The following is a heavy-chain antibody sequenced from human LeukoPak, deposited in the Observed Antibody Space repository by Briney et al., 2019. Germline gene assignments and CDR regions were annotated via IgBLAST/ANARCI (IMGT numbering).Heavy chain of an antibody. V-gene: IGHV1-46*01. CDR3: ARYGHSPFFDY. CDR2: INPSGGST. CDR1: GYTFTNYH. D-gene: IGHD4-17*01. J-gene: IGHJ4*02. Sequence: GASVKVSCKASGYTFTNYHMNWVRQAPGQGLEGMGIINPSGGSTTNAQKFQGRVIMTRDMSTSTVYMELSSLRSEDTAVYFCARYGHSPFFDYWGQGTLVIVSS.